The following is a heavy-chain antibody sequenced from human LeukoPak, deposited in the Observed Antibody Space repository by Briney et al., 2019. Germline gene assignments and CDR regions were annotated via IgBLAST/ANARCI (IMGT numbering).Heavy chain of an antibody. D-gene: IGHD3-10*01. CDR3: ARAPGEGSGSFYYYYYYMDV. CDR1: GYTFTSYD. CDR2: MNPNSGNT. V-gene: IGHV1-8*01. J-gene: IGHJ6*03. Sequence: ASVKVSCKASGYTFTSYDINWVRQATGQGLEWMGWMNPNSGNTGYAQKFQGRVTMTRNTSISTAYMELSSLRSEDTAVYYCARAPGEGSGSFYYYYYYMDVWGKGTTVTVSS.